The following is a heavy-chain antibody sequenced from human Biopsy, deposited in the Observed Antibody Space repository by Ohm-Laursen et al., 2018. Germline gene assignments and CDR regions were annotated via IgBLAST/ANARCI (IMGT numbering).Heavy chain of an antibody. CDR1: GGSFSGYD. CDR2: FSHTGTT. CDR3: ARGPYGDNAGAFDV. J-gene: IGHJ3*01. D-gene: IGHD4/OR15-4a*01. V-gene: IGHV4-34*01. Sequence: SDTLSLTCAVDGGSFSGYDWTWIRQPPGKGLEWVGEFSHTGTTIYNPSLKSRLTISVGKSKNHFSLRLTSVTAADTATYFCARGPYGDNAGAFDVWGQGTVVTVSS.